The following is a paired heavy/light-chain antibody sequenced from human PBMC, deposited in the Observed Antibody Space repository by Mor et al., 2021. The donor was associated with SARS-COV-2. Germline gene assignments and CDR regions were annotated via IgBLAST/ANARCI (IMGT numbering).Light chain of an antibody. CDR3: SAYVRSSDCVV. V-gene: IGLV2-8*01. Sequence: QSALTQPPSASGSPGQSVAISCTGASSDVGAYNYVSWYQQHPGKVPKLMIYEVSKRPSGVPDRFSGSKSGNTASLIVSGLQAEDEADYYCSAYVRSSDCVVFGGGTKLTVL. CDR2: EVS. J-gene: IGLJ2*01. CDR1: SSDVGAYNY.
Heavy chain of an antibody. J-gene: IGHJ4*02. D-gene: IGHD4-17*01. CDR3: AREGPTVTTPLDS. CDR2: ISIDGIER. Sequence: EVQLVESGGGLVQPGGSLRLSCVASGFTFSTYWMNWVRQAPGKGPVWVSRISIDGIERKYADSVKGRFTISRDNAKSTLYLQLDSLRPEDTAVYHCAREGPTVTTPLDSWGQGTLVTVSS. V-gene: IGHV3-74*01. CDR1: GFTFSTYW.